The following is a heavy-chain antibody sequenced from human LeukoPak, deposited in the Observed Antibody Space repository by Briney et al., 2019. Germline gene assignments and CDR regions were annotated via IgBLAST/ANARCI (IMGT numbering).Heavy chain of an antibody. CDR3: DRDRTAVIDISSAFDY. J-gene: IGHJ4*02. CDR2: IWYDGSNK. CDR1: GFTFSSYG. V-gene: IGHV3-33*01. Sequence: PGGSLRLSCAASGFTFSSYGMHWVRQAPGKGLEWVAVIWYDGSNKYYADSVKGRFTISRDNSKNTLYLQMNSLRAEDTAVYYCDRDRTAVIDISSAFDYWGQETLVTVSS. D-gene: IGHD3-9*01.